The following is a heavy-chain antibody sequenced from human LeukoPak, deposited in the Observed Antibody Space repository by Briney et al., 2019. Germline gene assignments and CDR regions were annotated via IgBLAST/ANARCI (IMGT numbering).Heavy chain of an antibody. J-gene: IGHJ4*02. CDR3: TREGYYYDSSGYEGGYFDY. Sequence: APVKVSCKASGYTFTSYYMHWVRQAPGQGLEWMGIINPSGGSTSYAQKFQGRVTMTRDMSTSTVYMELSSLRSEDTAVYYCTREGYYYDSSGYEGGYFDYWGQGTLVTVSS. CDR2: INPSGGST. D-gene: IGHD3-22*01. CDR1: GYTFTSYY. V-gene: IGHV1-46*01.